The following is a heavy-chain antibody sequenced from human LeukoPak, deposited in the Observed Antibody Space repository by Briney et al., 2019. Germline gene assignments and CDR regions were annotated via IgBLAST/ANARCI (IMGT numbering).Heavy chain of an antibody. CDR1: GFTFSSYA. J-gene: IGHJ4*02. V-gene: IGHV3-23*01. Sequence: GGSLRLSCAASGFTFSSYAMSWVRQAPGKGLEWVSAIIGSGGSTYYADSVKGRFTISRDNSKNTLYLQMNSLRAEDTAVYYCAKERSSSWESGPFHYWGQGTLVTVSS. CDR2: IIGSGGST. D-gene: IGHD6-13*01. CDR3: AKERSSSWESGPFHY.